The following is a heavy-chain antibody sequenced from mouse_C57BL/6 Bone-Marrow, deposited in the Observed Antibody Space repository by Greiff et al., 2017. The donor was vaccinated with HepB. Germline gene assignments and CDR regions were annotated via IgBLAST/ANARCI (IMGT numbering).Heavy chain of an antibody. D-gene: IGHD2-2*01. V-gene: IGHV1-82*01. CDR1: GYAFSSSW. CDR3: AREGGVTLYAMDY. CDR2: IYPGDGDT. J-gene: IGHJ4*01. Sequence: QVQLQQSGPELVKPGASVKISCKASGYAFSSSWMNWVKQRPGKGLEWIGRIYPGDGDTNYNGKFKGKATLTADKSSSTAYMQLSSLTSEDSAVYFCAREGGVTLYAMDYWGQGTSVTVSS.